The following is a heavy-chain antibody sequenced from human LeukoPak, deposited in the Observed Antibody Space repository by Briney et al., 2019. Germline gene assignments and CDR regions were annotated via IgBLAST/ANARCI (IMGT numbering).Heavy chain of an antibody. V-gene: IGHV3-23*01. D-gene: IGHD6-13*01. CDR2: ISGSGGST. Sequence: PGGSLRLSCTASGFTFGDHAMSWVRQAPGKGLEWVSAISGSGGSTYYADSVKGRFTISRDNSKTTLYLQMNSLRAEDTAVYYCAKSLIAAGFDYWGQGTLVTVSS. CDR3: AKSLIAAGFDY. CDR1: GFTFGDHA. J-gene: IGHJ4*02.